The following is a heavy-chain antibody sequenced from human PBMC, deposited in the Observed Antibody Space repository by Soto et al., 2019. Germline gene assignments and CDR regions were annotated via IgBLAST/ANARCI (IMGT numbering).Heavy chain of an antibody. V-gene: IGHV1-18*01. D-gene: IGHD3-16*01. Sequence: ASVKVSCKASGYTFTSYGISWVRQAPGQGLEWMGWISAYNGNTNYAQKLQGRVTMTTDTSTSTAYMELRSLRSDDTAVYYCAGAQGGRRGWSLNYWGQGTRVTVSP. CDR2: ISAYNGNT. J-gene: IGHJ4*02. CDR1: GYTFTSYG. CDR3: AGAQGGRRGWSLNY.